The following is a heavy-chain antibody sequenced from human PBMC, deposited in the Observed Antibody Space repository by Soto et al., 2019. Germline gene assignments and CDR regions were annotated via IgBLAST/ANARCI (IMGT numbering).Heavy chain of an antibody. CDR3: TTDGVYDFWSGYYSYYYYYGMDV. D-gene: IGHD3-3*01. V-gene: IGHV3-15*01. J-gene: IGHJ6*02. Sequence: GGSLRLSCAASGFTFSNAWMSWVRQAPGKGLEWVGRIKSKTDGGTTDYAAPVKGRFTISRDDSKNTLYLQMNSLKTEDTAVYYCTTDGVYDFWSGYYSYYYYYGMDVWGQGTTVTVSS. CDR1: GFTFSNAW. CDR2: IKSKTDGGTT.